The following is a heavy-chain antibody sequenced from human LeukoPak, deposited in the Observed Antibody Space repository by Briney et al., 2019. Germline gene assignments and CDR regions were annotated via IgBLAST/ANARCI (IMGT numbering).Heavy chain of an antibody. J-gene: IGHJ5*02. V-gene: IGHV4-59*01. D-gene: IGHD3-3*01. CDR2: IYYSGST. Sequence: PSETLSLTCTVSGGSISSYYWSWIRQPPGKGLEWIGYIYYSGSTNYNPSLKSRVTISVDTSKNQFSLKLSSVTAADTAVYYCARERRDYDFWSGYYKVMWFDPWGQGTLVTVS. CDR1: GGSISSYY. CDR3: ARERRDYDFWSGYYKVMWFDP.